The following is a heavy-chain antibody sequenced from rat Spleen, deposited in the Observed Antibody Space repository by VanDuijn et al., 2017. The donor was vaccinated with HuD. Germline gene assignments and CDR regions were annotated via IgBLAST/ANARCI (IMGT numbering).Heavy chain of an antibody. D-gene: IGHD4-3*01. J-gene: IGHJ4*01. CDR3: ATEFGVHVIDA. CDR1: GLSFSNYD. CDR2: ISYDGSRT. Sequence: EVQLVESGGGLVQPGRSMKLSCAASGLSFSNYDMAWVRQAPTKGLEWVASISYDGSRTYYRDSVKGRFTISRDNAKSTLYLQMDSLRSEDTATYYCATEFGVHVIDAWGQGASVTVSS. V-gene: IGHV5-20*01.